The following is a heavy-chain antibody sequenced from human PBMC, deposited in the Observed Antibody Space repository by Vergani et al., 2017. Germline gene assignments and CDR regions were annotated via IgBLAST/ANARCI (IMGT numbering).Heavy chain of an antibody. Sequence: EVQLLESGGGLVQPGGSLRLSCAASGFTFNNYAMTWVRQAPGKGLEWVSTISDSGGSPYSADSVKGRFTISRDNSKNTLSLQMNSLRAEDTAVYYCAKDKYGDYGYFFDYWGQGTLVTVSS. J-gene: IGHJ4*02. CDR1: GFTFNNYA. CDR2: ISDSGGSP. V-gene: IGHV3-23*01. D-gene: IGHD4-17*01. CDR3: AKDKYGDYGYFFDY.